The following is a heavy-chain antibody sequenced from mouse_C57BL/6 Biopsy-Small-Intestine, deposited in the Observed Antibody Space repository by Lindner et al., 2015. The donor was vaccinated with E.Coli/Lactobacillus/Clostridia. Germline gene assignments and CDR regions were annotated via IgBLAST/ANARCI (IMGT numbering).Heavy chain of an antibody. D-gene: IGHD4-1*01. CDR3: SRGTGRGFDY. Sequence: VQLQESRGGLVKPGGSLKLSCAASGFTFSDYGMHWVRQAPEKGLEWVAYIDSGSTTIYYADTLKGRFTISRDNAKNTLFLQMTSLRSEDTAMYYCSRGTGRGFDYWGQGTTLTVSS. CDR1: GFTFSDYG. CDR2: IDSGSTTI. V-gene: IGHV5-17*01. J-gene: IGHJ2*01.